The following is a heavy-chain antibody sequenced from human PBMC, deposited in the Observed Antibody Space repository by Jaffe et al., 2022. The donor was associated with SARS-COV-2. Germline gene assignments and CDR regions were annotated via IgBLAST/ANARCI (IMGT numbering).Heavy chain of an antibody. Sequence: QVQLVQSGSEFRNPGASVKVSCKASGYTFTRHAMNWVRQAPGQGLEWMGGIATDSGNPTYAQGFTGRFVFSLDTSVSTAYLQISSLKAEDTAVYFCARLYDPYCDGSSCPSDYWGQGTLLTVSS. D-gene: IGHD2-15*01. V-gene: IGHV7-4-1*02. CDR2: IATDSGNP. J-gene: IGHJ4*02. CDR3: ARLYDPYCDGSSCPSDY. CDR1: GYTFTRHA.